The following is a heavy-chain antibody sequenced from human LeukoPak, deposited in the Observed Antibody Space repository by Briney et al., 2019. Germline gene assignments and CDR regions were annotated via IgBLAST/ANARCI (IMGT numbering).Heavy chain of an antibody. J-gene: IGHJ4*02. D-gene: IGHD2-2*01. CDR2: FDPEDGET. Sequence: ASVKVSCKVSGYTLTELSMHWVRQAPGKGLEWMGGFDPEDGETIYAQKFQGRVTMTENTSTDTAYMELSSLRSEDTAVYYCARCSSTSCYFDYWGQGTLVTVSS. CDR3: ARCSSTSCYFDY. CDR1: GYTLTELS. V-gene: IGHV1-24*01.